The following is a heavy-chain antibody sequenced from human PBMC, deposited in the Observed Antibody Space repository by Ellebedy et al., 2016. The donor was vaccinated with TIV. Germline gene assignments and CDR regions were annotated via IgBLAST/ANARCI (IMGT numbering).Heavy chain of an antibody. V-gene: IGHV1-46*01. J-gene: IGHJ5*02. CDR1: GYTFTSYY. CDR2: INPSGGST. CDR3: ARDRHCGGDCYVPFNWFDP. D-gene: IGHD2-21*02. Sequence: AASVKVSCKASGYTFTSYYMHWVRQAPGQGLEWMGIINPSGGSTSYAQKFQGRVTMTRDTSTSTVYMELSSLRSEDTAVYYCARDRHCGGDCYVPFNWFDPWGQGTLVTVSS.